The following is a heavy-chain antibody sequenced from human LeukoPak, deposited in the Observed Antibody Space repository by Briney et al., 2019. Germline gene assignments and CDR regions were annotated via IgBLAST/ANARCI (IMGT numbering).Heavy chain of an antibody. D-gene: IGHD6-6*01. CDR3: ARGYSTSSAVEWFDT. CDR1: GGSISSYY. V-gene: IGHV4-4*07. J-gene: IGHJ5*02. CDR2: IYTSGST. Sequence: SETLSLTCTVSGGSISSYYWSWIRQPAGKGLEWIGRIYTSGSTNYNPSLKSRVTMSVDTSKNQFSLKLSSVTAADTAVYYCARGYSTSSAVEWFDTWGRGTLVTVSS.